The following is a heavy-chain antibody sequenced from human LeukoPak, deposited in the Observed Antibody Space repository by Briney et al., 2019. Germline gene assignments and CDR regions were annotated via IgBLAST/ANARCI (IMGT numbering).Heavy chain of an antibody. J-gene: IGHJ4*02. D-gene: IGHD5-12*01. CDR1: GFTFSSYS. CDR2: ISSSSSTI. CDR3: AREATAVNFDY. Sequence: GGSLRLSCAASGFTFSSYSMNWVRQAPGEGLEWVSYISSSSSTIYYADSVKGRFTISRDNAKNSLYLQMNSLRAEDTAVYYCAREATAVNFDYWGQGTLVTVSS. V-gene: IGHV3-48*01.